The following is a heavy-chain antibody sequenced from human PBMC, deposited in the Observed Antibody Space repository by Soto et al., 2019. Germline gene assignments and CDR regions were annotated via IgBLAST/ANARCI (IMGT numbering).Heavy chain of an antibody. D-gene: IGHD6-19*01. CDR3: ARGDTFSSGWPYFDY. J-gene: IGHJ4*02. Sequence: QVQLVESGGGVVQPGRSLRLSCAASGFTFSSYGMHWVRQAPGKGLEWVAVIWYDGSNKYYADSVKGRFTISRDNSKNTLYLQMNSLRAEDTAVYYCARGDTFSSGWPYFDYWGQGTLVTVSS. V-gene: IGHV3-33*01. CDR1: GFTFSSYG. CDR2: IWYDGSNK.